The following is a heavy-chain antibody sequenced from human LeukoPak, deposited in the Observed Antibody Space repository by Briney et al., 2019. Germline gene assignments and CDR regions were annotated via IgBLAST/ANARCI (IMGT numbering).Heavy chain of an antibody. Sequence: PSDTLSLTCVVSGYAMSSSNWWGWIRQPPGKELEWIGYIYYSGSTDYNPSLKSRVTTSIHTSKNQFSLKLSSVTAADTAVYYCATAEGSYYIFDYWGQGTLVTVSS. CDR2: IYYSGST. CDR1: GYAMSSSNW. CDR3: ATAEGSYYIFDY. J-gene: IGHJ4*02. V-gene: IGHV4-28*01. D-gene: IGHD3-10*01.